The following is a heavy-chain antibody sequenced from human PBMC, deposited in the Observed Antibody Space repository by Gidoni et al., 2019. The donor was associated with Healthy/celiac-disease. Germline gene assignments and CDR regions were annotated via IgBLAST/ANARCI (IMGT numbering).Heavy chain of an antibody. CDR1: GFTFSSYG. CDR3: ARELDMTTVTTHYYYYYMDV. CDR2: IWYDGSNK. D-gene: IGHD4-17*01. V-gene: IGHV3-33*01. Sequence: QVQLVESGGGVVQPGRSLILSCAASGFTFSSYGMHWFRQAPGKGLEWVAVIWYDGSNKYYADSVKGRFTISRDNSKNTLYLQMNSLRAEDTAVYYCARELDMTTVTTHYYYYYMDVWGKGTTVTVSS. J-gene: IGHJ6*03.